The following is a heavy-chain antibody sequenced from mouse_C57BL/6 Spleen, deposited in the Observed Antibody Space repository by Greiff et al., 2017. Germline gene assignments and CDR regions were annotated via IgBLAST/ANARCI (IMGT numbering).Heavy chain of an antibody. V-gene: IGHV5-16*01. Sequence: EVQRVESEGGLVQPGSSMKLSCTASGFTFSDYYMAWVRQVPEKGLEWVANINYDGSSTYYLDSLKSRFIISRDNAKNILYLQMSSLKSEDTATYYCARSDYYYGSSYYAMDYWGQGTSVTVSS. D-gene: IGHD1-1*01. J-gene: IGHJ4*01. CDR1: GFTFSDYY. CDR2: INYDGSST. CDR3: ARSDYYYGSSYYAMDY.